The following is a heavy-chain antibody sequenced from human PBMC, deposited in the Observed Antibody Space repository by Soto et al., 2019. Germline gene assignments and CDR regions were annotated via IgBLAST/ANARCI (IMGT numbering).Heavy chain of an antibody. D-gene: IGHD2-8*01. CDR3: ARGGPVWIMVYAIYGGRNDAFDI. V-gene: IGHV1-3*01. CDR1: GYTFTSYA. CDR2: INAGNGNT. Sequence: ASVKVSCKASGYTFTSYAMHWVRQAPGQRLEWMGWINAGNGNTKYSQKFQGRVTITRDTSASTAYMELSSLRSEDTAVYYCARGGPVWIMVYAIYGGRNDAFDIWGQGTMVTVSS. J-gene: IGHJ3*02.